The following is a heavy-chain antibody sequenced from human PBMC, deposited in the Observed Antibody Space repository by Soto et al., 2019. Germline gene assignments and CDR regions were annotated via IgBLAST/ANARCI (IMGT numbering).Heavy chain of an antibody. CDR3: AKEGIQWLAPYYFDY. V-gene: IGHV3-23*01. CDR1: GFTFSSGA. D-gene: IGHD5-18*01. J-gene: IGHJ4*02. Sequence: AEALSLSCASSGFTFSSGAMSWVRHAPGKGLEWGSAISGSAGSTYYPDSLKGRFNIYRDNSKNTLYLQMNSLRAEETAVYYCAKEGIQWLAPYYFDYWGQGTLVTVSS. CDR2: ISGSAGST.